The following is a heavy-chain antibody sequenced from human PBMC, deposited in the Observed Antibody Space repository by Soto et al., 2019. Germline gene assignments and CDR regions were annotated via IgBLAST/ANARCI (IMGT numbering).Heavy chain of an antibody. Sequence: PSETLSLTCTVSGGSISGYYWSWIRQPPGKGLEWIGYIYYSGSTNYNPSFKSRVTISVDTSNNQFSLKLTSVTAADRAVYYCARVLGKNYSAPWGREPWSPSP. D-gene: IGHD1-7*01. CDR1: GGSISGYY. CDR2: IYYSGST. J-gene: IGHJ5*02. V-gene: IGHV4-59*01. CDR3: ARVLGKNYSAP.